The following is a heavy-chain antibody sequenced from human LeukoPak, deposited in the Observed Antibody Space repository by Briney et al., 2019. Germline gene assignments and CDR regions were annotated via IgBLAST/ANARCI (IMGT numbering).Heavy chain of an antibody. CDR2: IYYIGNT. D-gene: IGHD4-11*01. V-gene: IGHV4-59*08. CDR1: GGSMSGYY. J-gene: IGHJ4*02. CDR3: ARFPYSNYDNSDY. Sequence: PSETLSLTCTVSGGSMSGYYWSWIRQPPGKGLEWIGYIYYIGNTMYNPSLKSPVTISVDTSKNQFSLKLSSVTAADTAVYYCARFPYSNYDNSDYWGQGTLVTVSS.